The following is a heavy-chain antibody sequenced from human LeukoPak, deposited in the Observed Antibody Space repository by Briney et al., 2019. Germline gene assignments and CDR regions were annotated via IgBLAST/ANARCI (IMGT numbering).Heavy chain of an antibody. V-gene: IGHV1-2*02. D-gene: IGHD6-19*01. J-gene: IGHJ3*02. CDR3: ARDLSRKNRGLRFVAGTSSDAFDI. CDR2: INPNSGGT. CDR1: GYTFTGYY. Sequence: ASVKVSCKASGYTFTGYYMHWVRQAPGQGLEWMGWINPNSGGTNYAQKFQGRVTMTRDTSISTAYMELSRLRSDDTAVYYCARDLSRKNRGLRFVAGTSSDAFDIWGQGTMVTVSS.